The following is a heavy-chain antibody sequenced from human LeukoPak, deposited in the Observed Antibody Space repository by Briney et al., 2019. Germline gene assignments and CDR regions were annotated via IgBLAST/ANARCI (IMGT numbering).Heavy chain of an antibody. CDR2: IVVGSGNT. CDR3: AARRYFDWSAFDY. D-gene: IGHD3-9*01. Sequence: ASVKVSCKASGFTFTSSAMQWVRQARGQRLEWIGWIVVGSGNTNYAQKFQERGTITRDMSTSTAYMELSSLRSEDTAVYYCAARRYFDWSAFDYWGQGTLVTVSS. V-gene: IGHV1-58*02. CDR1: GFTFTSSA. J-gene: IGHJ4*02.